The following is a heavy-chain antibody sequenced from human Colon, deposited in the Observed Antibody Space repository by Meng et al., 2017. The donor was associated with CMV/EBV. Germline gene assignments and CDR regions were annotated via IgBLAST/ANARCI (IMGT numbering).Heavy chain of an antibody. CDR1: GFTFSSYA. Sequence: GESLKISCAASGFTFSSYAMSWVRQAPGKGLEWVSAISGSGGSTYYADSVKGRFTISRDNSKNTLYLQMNSLRAEDTAVYYCAKLGNYYDTSGYTIWGQGTPVTVSS. D-gene: IGHD3-22*01. V-gene: IGHV3-23*01. CDR3: AKLGNYYDTSGYTI. J-gene: IGHJ4*02. CDR2: ISGSGGST.